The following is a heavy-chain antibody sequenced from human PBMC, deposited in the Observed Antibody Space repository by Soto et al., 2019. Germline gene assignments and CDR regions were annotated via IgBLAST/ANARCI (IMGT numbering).Heavy chain of an antibody. CDR3: ARGSRKYYDILTGYYDADY. Sequence: ASVKVSCKASGYTFTSYGISWVRQAPGQGLEWMGWISAYNGNTNYAQKLQGRVTMTTDTSTSTAYMELRSLRSDDTAVYYCARGSRKYYDILTGYYDADYWGQGTLVTVSS. CDR2: ISAYNGNT. CDR1: GYTFTSYG. V-gene: IGHV1-18*01. J-gene: IGHJ4*02. D-gene: IGHD3-9*01.